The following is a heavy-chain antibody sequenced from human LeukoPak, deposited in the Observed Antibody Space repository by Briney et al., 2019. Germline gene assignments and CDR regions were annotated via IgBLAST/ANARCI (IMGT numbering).Heavy chain of an antibody. V-gene: IGHV1-18*01. D-gene: IGHD4-17*01. J-gene: IGHJ5*02. CDR1: GYTFTSYG. CDR3: ARAPTVTRRSCWFDP. Sequence: ASVKVSCKASGYTFTSYGISWVRRAPGQGLEWMGWISAYNGNANYAQKLQGRVTMTTDTSTSTAYMELRSLRSDDTAVYYCARAPTVTRRSCWFDPWGQGTLVTVSS. CDR2: ISAYNGNA.